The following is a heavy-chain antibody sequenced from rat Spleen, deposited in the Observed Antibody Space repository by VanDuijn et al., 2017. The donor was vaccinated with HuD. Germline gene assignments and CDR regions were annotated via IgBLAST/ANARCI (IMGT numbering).Heavy chain of an antibody. D-gene: IGHD1-1*01. V-gene: IGHV3-1*01. J-gene: IGHJ2*01. CDR1: GYSITSNY. CDR2: ITYSGST. Sequence: EVQLQESGPGLVKPSQSLSLTCSVTGYSITSNYWCWIRKFPGNKMEWIGHITYSGSTTYNPSLKSRISITRDTSKNQFFLQLNSVTTEDTATYDCARWSYYYGGDDYWGQGVMVTVSS. CDR3: ARWSYYYGGDDY.